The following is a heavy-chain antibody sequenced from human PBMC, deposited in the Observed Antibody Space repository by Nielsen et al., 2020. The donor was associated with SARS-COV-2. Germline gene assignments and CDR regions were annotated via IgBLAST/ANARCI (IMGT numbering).Heavy chain of an antibody. CDR1: GFTFDGYA. CDR2: ISWNSGSI. CDR3: AKLGDYGDTDY. J-gene: IGHJ4*02. Sequence: SLKISCAASGFTFDGYAMHWVRQAPGKGLEWVSGISWNSGSIGYADSVKGRFTISRDNAKNSLYLQMNSLRAEDTALYYCAKLGDYGDTDYWGQGTLVTVSS. V-gene: IGHV3-9*01. D-gene: IGHD4-17*01.